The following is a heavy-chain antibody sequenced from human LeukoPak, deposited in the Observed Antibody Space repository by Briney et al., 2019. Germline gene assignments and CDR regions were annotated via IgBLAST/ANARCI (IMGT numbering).Heavy chain of an antibody. CDR1: GFTFSSYE. CDR3: AELGITMIGGV. CDR2: ISSSGSTI. Sequence: GGSLRLSCAASGFTFSSYEMNWVRQAPGRGLEWVSYISSSGSTIYYADSVKGRFTISRNNAKNSLYLQMNSLRAEDTAVYYCAELGITMIGGVWGKGTTVTISS. D-gene: IGHD3-10*02. J-gene: IGHJ6*04. V-gene: IGHV3-48*03.